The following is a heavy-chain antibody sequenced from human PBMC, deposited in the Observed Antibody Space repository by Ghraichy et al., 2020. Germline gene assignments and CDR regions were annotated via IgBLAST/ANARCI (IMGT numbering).Heavy chain of an antibody. CDR2: ISGSGSNS. D-gene: IGHD3-3*02. CDR1: GFTSSFYA. Sequence: GGSLRLSCAASGFTSSFYAMSWVRQAPGKGLEWVSAISGSGSNSYYADSVKGRFTISRDISKNTLYLQMNSLRAEDTAVYYCISNYRSGERAWGQGTLVTVSS. V-gene: IGHV3-23*01. J-gene: IGHJ5*02. CDR3: ISNYRSGERA.